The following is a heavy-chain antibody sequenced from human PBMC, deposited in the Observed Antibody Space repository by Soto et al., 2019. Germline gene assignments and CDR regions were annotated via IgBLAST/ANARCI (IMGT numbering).Heavy chain of an antibody. D-gene: IGHD1-1*01. CDR1: GFTFSSYS. J-gene: IGHJ3*02. CDR2: ISSSSSYI. Sequence: EVQLVESGGGLVKPGGSLRLSCAASGFTFSSYSMNWVRQAPGKGLEWVSSISSSSSYIYYADSVKGRFTISRDNANNSLYLQMNSLRAEDTAVYYCARNMRLGDGDDVAFDIWGQGTMVTVSS. CDR3: ARNMRLGDGDDVAFDI. V-gene: IGHV3-21*01.